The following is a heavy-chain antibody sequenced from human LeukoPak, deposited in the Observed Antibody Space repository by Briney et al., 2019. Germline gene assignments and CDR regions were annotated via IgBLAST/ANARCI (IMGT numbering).Heavy chain of an antibody. CDR3: ARGLGYCSSTSCYFRSYMDV. D-gene: IGHD2-2*01. J-gene: IGHJ6*03. V-gene: IGHV1-18*01. CDR1: GYTFTSYG. CDR2: ISAYNGNT. Sequence: ASVKVSCKASGYTFTSYGISWVRQAPGQGLEWMGWISAYNGNTNYAQKLQGRVTMTTDTSTSTAYMELRSLRSDDAAVYYCARGLGYCSSTSCYFRSYMDVWGKGTTVTVSS.